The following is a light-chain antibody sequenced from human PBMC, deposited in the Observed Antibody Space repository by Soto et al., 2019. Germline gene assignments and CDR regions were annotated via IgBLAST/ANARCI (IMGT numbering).Light chain of an antibody. J-gene: IGLJ2*01. V-gene: IGLV3-21*04. CDR2: YDS. CDR3: QVWDSSSDHVV. Sequence: SSELTQPPSVSVAPGKTARITCGGNNIGSKSEHWYQQKPGQAPVLVIYYDSDRPSGIPERFSGSNSGNTATLTISRVEAGDEADYYCQVWDSSSDHVVFGGGTKLTVL. CDR1: NIGSKS.